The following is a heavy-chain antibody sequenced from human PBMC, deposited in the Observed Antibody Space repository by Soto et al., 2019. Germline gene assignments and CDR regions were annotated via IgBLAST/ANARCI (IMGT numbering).Heavy chain of an antibody. J-gene: IGHJ4*02. V-gene: IGHV3-11*01. Sequence: GGSLRLSCVGSGLTFSDYYMSWFRQAPGKGLEWVSYISSGSSTISYSDSVKGRFTISRDSAKNSLYLQMNSLRAEDTAVYYCARAMYSSKTDFDYWGQGTLVTVSS. CDR2: ISSGSSTI. D-gene: IGHD6-13*01. CDR3: ARAMYSSKTDFDY. CDR1: GLTFSDYY.